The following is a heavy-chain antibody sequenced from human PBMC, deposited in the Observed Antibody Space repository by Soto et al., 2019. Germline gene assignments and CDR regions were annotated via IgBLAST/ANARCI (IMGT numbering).Heavy chain of an antibody. CDR1: GGSFSGNY. Sequence: SETLSLTCAVYGGSFSGNYWTWIRQPPGKGLEWIAEINYSGSSNYNPTLRSRVTISVDRAKNQFSLKLSSVTAEDTAVYYCATSYGNAWYTYWGQGTQVTVSS. CDR3: ATSYGNAWYTY. V-gene: IGHV4-34*01. J-gene: IGHJ4*02. CDR2: INYSGSS. D-gene: IGHD6-13*01.